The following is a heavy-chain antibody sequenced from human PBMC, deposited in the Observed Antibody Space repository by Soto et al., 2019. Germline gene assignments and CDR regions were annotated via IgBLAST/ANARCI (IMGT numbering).Heavy chain of an antibody. D-gene: IGHD1-26*01. Sequence: QVQLVESRGGVVQPGRSLRLSCAASGFTVSNYAMHRVRQAPGKGLEWVAVISYDGNNKNYADSVKGRFTISRDNSKNALDLQMNSLRAEDTSVYYCARERWIVGAAQNLDYWGKGALVTVSS. J-gene: IGHJ4*02. CDR1: GFTVSNYA. CDR2: ISYDGNNK. CDR3: ARERWIVGAAQNLDY. V-gene: IGHV3-30-3*01.